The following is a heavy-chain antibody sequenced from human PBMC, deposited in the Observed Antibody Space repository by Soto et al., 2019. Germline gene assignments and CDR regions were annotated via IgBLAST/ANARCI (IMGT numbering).Heavy chain of an antibody. V-gene: IGHV3-7*01. CDR1: GFTFSSYW. D-gene: IGHD2-8*01. Sequence: PGGSLSLSCAASGFTFSSYWMSWVRQAPGKGLEWVANIKQDGSEKYYADSVKGRFTISRDNSKNTLYLQMNSLRAEDTAVYYCARGLYCTNGVCSRSWFDPWGQGTLVTVSS. CDR3: ARGLYCTNGVCSRSWFDP. J-gene: IGHJ5*02. CDR2: IKQDGSEK.